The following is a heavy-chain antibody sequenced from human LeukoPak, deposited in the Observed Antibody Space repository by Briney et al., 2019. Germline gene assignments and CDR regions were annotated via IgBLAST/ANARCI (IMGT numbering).Heavy chain of an antibody. D-gene: IGHD6-19*01. CDR3: ARQKQWLAVYYFDY. CDR1: GFSFSRYW. Sequence: GGSLRLSRAASGFSFSRYWMSWGHQAPGKGLEWVANIKQDGSEKYYVDSVKGRFTISRDNAKNSLYLQMNSLRAEDTAVYYCARQKQWLAVYYFDYWGQGTLVTVSS. V-gene: IGHV3-7*01. J-gene: IGHJ4*02. CDR2: IKQDGSEK.